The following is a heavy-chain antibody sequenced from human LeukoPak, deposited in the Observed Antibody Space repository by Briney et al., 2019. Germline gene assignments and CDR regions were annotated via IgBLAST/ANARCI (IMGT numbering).Heavy chain of an antibody. V-gene: IGHV4-34*01. CDR2: INHSGST. CDR1: GGSISSYY. Sequence: PSETLSLTCTVSGGSISSYYWSWIRQPPGKGLEWIGEINHSGSTNYNPSLKSRVTISVDTSKNQFSLKLSSVTAADTAVYYCARCSGYDYNWFDPWGQGTLVTVSS. D-gene: IGHD5-12*01. J-gene: IGHJ5*02. CDR3: ARCSGYDYNWFDP.